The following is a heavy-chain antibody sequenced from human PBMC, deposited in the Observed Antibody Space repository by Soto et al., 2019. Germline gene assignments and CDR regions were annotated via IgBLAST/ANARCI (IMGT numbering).Heavy chain of an antibody. V-gene: IGHV3-23*01. CDR3: ARDMYCSGGSCETGPFDY. J-gene: IGHJ4*02. CDR1: GFTFSSYA. CDR2: ICGDGGST. D-gene: IGHD2-15*01. Sequence: GGSLRLSCAASGFTFSSYAMSWVRQAPGKGLEWVSAICGDGGSTYYADSVKGRFTISRDNSKNTLYLQMNSLRAEDTAVYYCARDMYCSGGSCETGPFDYWGQGTLVTVSS.